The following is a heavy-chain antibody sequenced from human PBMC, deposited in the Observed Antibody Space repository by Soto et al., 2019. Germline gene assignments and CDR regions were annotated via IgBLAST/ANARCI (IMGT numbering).Heavy chain of an antibody. CDR2: IFGSGSES. CDR3: AKDRVPDGRWNFDY. D-gene: IGHD1-1*01. CDR1: GFTFRTYT. Sequence: EVHLLESGGGLVKPGGSLRLYCAASGFTFRTYTMNWVRQAPGKGLEWVSGIFGSGSESYYADSMRGRVTISRDNSRNTLYLQMNSLRAEDTAVYYCAKDRVPDGRWNFDYWGQGTLVTVSS. V-gene: IGHV3-23*01. J-gene: IGHJ4*02.